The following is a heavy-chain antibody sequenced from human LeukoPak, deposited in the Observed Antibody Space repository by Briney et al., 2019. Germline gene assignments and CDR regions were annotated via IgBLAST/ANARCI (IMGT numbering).Heavy chain of an antibody. Sequence: PGRSLRLSCAASGFTFSSYGMSWVRQAPGKGLEWVSAISGSGGSTYYADSVRGRFTISRDNSKSTLSLQMNSLRAEDTAIYYCATYRQVLLPFESWGQGTLVTVSS. V-gene: IGHV3-23*01. CDR3: ATYRQVLLPFES. D-gene: IGHD2-8*02. CDR1: GFTFSSYG. J-gene: IGHJ4*02. CDR2: ISGSGGST.